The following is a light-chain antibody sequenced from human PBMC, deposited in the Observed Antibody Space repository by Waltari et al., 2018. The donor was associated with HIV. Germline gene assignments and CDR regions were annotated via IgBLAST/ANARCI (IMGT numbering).Light chain of an antibody. Sequence: QAVVTQEPSLTVSPGGTVTLTCGSSTGAVTSGHYPYWFQQKPGKAPRTLIYDTTNKHSWTPARFSGSLLGGKAALTLSGAQPEDEADYYCLLSYSGARLVVFGGGTKLTVL. J-gene: IGLJ2*01. CDR2: DTT. V-gene: IGLV7-46*01. CDR1: TGAVTSGHY. CDR3: LLSYSGARLVV.